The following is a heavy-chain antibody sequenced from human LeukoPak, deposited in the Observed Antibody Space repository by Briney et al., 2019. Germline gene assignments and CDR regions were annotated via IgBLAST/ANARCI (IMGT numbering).Heavy chain of an antibody. J-gene: IGHJ5*02. V-gene: IGHV3-74*01. CDR1: GFTFSGYW. CDR2: INSDGSST. Sequence: PGGSLRLSCAASGFTFSGYWMHWVRQAPGKGLVWVSRINSDGSSTSYADSVKGRFTISRDDAKNTLYLQMNSLRAEDTAVYYCARDRGELWFGDFSGGFDPWGQGTLVTVSS. D-gene: IGHD3-10*01. CDR3: ARDRGELWFGDFSGGFDP.